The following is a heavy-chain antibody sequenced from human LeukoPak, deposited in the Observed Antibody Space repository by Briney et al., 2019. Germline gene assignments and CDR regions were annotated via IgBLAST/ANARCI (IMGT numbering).Heavy chain of an antibody. CDR2: IHYSGST. CDR1: GGSISSYY. D-gene: IGHD6-13*01. CDR3: AAGYSSNWPYAFNI. Sequence: PSETLSLTCTVSGGSISSYYWSWIRQPPGKGLEWIAYIHYSGSTSSNPSLKSRVTISVDTSKNQFSLKLTSVTAAGTAMYFCAAGYSSNWPYAFNIWGQGTMVTVSS. J-gene: IGHJ3*02. V-gene: IGHV4-59*08.